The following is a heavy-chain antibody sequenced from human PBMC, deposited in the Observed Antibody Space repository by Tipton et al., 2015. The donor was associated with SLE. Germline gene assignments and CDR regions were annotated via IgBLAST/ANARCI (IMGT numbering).Heavy chain of an antibody. V-gene: IGHV4-59*01. J-gene: IGHJ4*02. D-gene: IGHD6-6*01. CDR1: GGSISSYY. Sequence: LRLSCTVSGGSISSYYWSWIRQPPGKGLEWIGYIYYSGSTNYNPSLKSRVTISVDTSKNQFSLKLSSVTAADTAAYYCARDLAARGGHYFDYWGQGTLVTVSS. CDR3: ARDLAARGGHYFDY. CDR2: IYYSGST.